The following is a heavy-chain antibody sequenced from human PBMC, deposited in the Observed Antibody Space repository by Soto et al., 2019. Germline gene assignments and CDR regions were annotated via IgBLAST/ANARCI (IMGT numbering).Heavy chain of an antibody. Sequence: QVQLVESGGGVVQPGRSLRLSCAPSGFTFSSYGMHWVRQAPGKGLEWVAVISYDGSNKYYADSVKGRFTISRDNSKNTLYLQMNSLRAEDTAVYYCAKDGRGWWQWLVMGYFQHWGQGTLVTVSS. CDR3: AKDGRGWWQWLVMGYFQH. J-gene: IGHJ1*01. D-gene: IGHD6-19*01. CDR2: ISYDGSNK. CDR1: GFTFSSYG. V-gene: IGHV3-30*18.